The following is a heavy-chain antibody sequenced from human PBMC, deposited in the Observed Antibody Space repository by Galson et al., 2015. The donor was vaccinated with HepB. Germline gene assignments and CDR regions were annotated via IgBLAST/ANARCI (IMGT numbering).Heavy chain of an antibody. V-gene: IGHV3-48*02. CDR3: ARQPCSGGSCYSFDY. CDR2: ISSSSSTI. CDR1: GFTFSSCS. D-gene: IGHD2-15*01. Sequence: LRPSCAASGFTFSSCSMNWVRQAPGKGLEWVSYISSSSSTIYYADSVKGRFTISRDNAKNSLYLQMNSLRDEDTAVYYCARQPCSGGSCYSFDYWGQGTLVTVSS. J-gene: IGHJ4*02.